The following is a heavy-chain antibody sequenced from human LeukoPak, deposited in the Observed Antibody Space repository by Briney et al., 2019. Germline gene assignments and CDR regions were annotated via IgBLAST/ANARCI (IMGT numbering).Heavy chain of an antibody. Sequence: SETLSLTCTVSGGSISSYYWSWIRQPAGKGLEWIGRIYTSGSTNYNPSLKSRVTMSVDTSKNQFSLKLSSVTPADTAVYYCARAPTTNYYYDSSGCYYDAFDIWGQGTMVTVSS. D-gene: IGHD3-22*01. J-gene: IGHJ3*02. CDR3: ARAPTTNYYYDSSGCYYDAFDI. CDR2: IYTSGST. CDR1: GGSISSYY. V-gene: IGHV4-4*07.